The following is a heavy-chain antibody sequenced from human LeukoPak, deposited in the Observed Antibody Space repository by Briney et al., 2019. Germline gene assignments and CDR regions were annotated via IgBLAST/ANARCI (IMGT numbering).Heavy chain of an antibody. J-gene: IGHJ4*02. CDR2: ISYDGSNK. D-gene: IGHD6-19*01. CDR3: ARGPSDSSGWYAGFDY. Sequence: PGGSLRLSCAASGLTFSKSDMHWVRQAPGQGLEWVALISYDGSNKYYADSVKGRFTISRDNSKNTLYLQMNSLRAEDTAVYYCARGPSDSSGWYAGFDYWGQGTLVTVSS. V-gene: IGHV3-30-3*01. CDR1: GLTFSKSD.